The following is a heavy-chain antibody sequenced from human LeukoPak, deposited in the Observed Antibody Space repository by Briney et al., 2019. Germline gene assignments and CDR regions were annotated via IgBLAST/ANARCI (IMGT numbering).Heavy chain of an antibody. J-gene: IGHJ4*02. V-gene: IGHV3-23*01. CDR2: ISGSGTSP. CDR3: AKSFRYSSGCHHCDY. D-gene: IGHD6-19*01. Sequence: PGGSLRLSCAASGFIFNNFAMGCVRQAPGKGLEWVSGISGSGTSPYYADSVKGRFTISRDNSRNTVYLQINSLRVEDTAVYYCAKSFRYSSGCHHCDYWGQGTLVTVSS. CDR1: GFIFNNFA.